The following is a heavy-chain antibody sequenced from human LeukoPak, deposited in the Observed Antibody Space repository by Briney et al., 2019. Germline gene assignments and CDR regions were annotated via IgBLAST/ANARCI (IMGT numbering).Heavy chain of an antibody. D-gene: IGHD3-9*01. J-gene: IGHJ6*02. Sequence: PGRSLRLSCAASGFTFSSYGMHWVRQAPGKGLEWVAVISYDGSNKYYADSVKGRFTISRDNSKNTLYLQMNSLRAEDTAVYYCAKENDILTKDYGMDVWGQGTTVTVSS. CDR3: AKENDILTKDYGMDV. V-gene: IGHV3-30*18. CDR2: ISYDGSNK. CDR1: GFTFSSYG.